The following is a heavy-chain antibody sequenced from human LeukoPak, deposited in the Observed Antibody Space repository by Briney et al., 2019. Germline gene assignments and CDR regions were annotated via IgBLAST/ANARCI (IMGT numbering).Heavy chain of an antibody. CDR2: IYYSGST. J-gene: IGHJ5*02. CDR3: ARDVHTAANTFRWFDP. CDR1: GGSISSSSYY. Sequence: SETLSLTCTVSGGSISSSSYYWGWIRQPPGKGLEWIGSIYYSGSTYYNPSLKSRVTISVDTSKNQFSLKLSSVTAADTAVYYCARDVHTAANTFRWFDPWGQGTLVTVSS. D-gene: IGHD5-18*01. V-gene: IGHV4-39*01.